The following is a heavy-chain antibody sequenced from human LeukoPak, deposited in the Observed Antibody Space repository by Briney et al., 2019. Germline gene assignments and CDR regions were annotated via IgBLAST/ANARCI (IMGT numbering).Heavy chain of an antibody. J-gene: IGHJ5*02. V-gene: IGHV4-61*02. CDR3: ARGSGGNLDT. D-gene: IGHD3-10*01. CDR2: IYTSGST. Sequence: SQTLSLTCTVSGGSISSGSYYWSWIRQPAGKGLEWIRRIYTSGSTNYTPSLKSRVTISVDTSKNQFSLKLSSVTAADTAVYYCARGSGGNLDTWGQGTLVTVSS. CDR1: GGSISSGSYY.